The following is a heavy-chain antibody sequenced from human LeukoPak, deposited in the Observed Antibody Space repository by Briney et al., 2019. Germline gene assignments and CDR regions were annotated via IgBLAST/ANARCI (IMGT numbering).Heavy chain of an antibody. CDR1: GGSITRNSHH. J-gene: IGHJ4*02. V-gene: IGHV4-39*01. Sequence: SETLSLTCTVSGGSITRNSHHWDLILQAPGKGLEWIGNIYYSGTTSYNPSLQSRVSISVDTSKNQFSLRLSSVTAADTAVYYCARRGDILTDYAFDYWGQGTLVTVSS. CDR2: IYYSGTT. CDR3: ARRGDILTDYAFDY. D-gene: IGHD3-9*01.